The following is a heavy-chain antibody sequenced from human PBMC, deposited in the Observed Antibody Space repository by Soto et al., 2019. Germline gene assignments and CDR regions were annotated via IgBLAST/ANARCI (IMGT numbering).Heavy chain of an antibody. CDR2: IYYSGST. Sequence: SETLSLTCTVSGGSISSYYWSWIRQPPGKGLEWIGYIYYSGSTNYNPSLKSRVTISVDTSKNQFSLKLSSVTAADTAVYYCARDKAGASSYYYYYGMDVWGQGTTVTVSS. CDR3: ARDKAGASSYYYYYGMDV. CDR1: GGSISSYY. D-gene: IGHD1-26*01. V-gene: IGHV4-59*01. J-gene: IGHJ6*02.